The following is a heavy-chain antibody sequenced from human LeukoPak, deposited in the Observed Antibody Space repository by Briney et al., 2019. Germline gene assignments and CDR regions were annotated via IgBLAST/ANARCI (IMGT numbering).Heavy chain of an antibody. CDR3: AKTPLGYCSNGICYTGLLGWFDP. CDR1: GFAFGSHA. Sequence: GGSRRLSWAVSGFAFGSHAMSWVSRAPGKGLAWVSTISSGGDITFYPDSGKGRFTISRDNSKNTLYLQMDSLRAEDTAVYYCAKTPLGYCSNGICYTGLLGWFDPWGQGTLVTVSS. V-gene: IGHV3-23*01. D-gene: IGHD2-8*01. CDR2: ISSGGDIT. J-gene: IGHJ5*02.